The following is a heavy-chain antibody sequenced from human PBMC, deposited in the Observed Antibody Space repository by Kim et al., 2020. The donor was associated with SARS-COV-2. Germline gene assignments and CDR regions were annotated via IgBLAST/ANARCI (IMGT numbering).Heavy chain of an antibody. D-gene: IGHD6-13*01. CDR1: GFTFSSYG. J-gene: IGHJ6*02. CDR3: ARETHSSSWYGVYYYYGMDV. Sequence: GGSLRLSCAASGFTFSSYGMHWVRQAPGKGLEWVAVIWYDGSNKYYADSVKGRFTISRDNSKNTLYLQMNSLRAEDTAVYYCARETHSSSWYGVYYYYGMDVWGQGTTVTVSS. CDR2: IWYDGSNK. V-gene: IGHV3-33*01.